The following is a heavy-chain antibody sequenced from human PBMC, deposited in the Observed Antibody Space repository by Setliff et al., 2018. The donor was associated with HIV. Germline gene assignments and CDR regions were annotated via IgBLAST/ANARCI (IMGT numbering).Heavy chain of an antibody. CDR3: ARDRRGYQYESSGYPGFDP. CDR1: GFIFSRYG. V-gene: IGHV3-23*01. D-gene: IGHD3-22*01. J-gene: IGHJ5*02. Sequence: GGSLRLSCAASGFIFSRYGMGWLRQAPGKGLEWLSVIRGSGGSTSYADSVKGRFTISRDNSKNMLFLQMSSLRADDTAVYYCARDRRGYQYESSGYPGFDPWGQGTLVTSPQ. CDR2: IRGSGGST.